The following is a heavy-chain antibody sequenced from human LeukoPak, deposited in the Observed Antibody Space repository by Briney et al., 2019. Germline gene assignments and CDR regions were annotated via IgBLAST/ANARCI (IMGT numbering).Heavy chain of an antibody. D-gene: IGHD1-26*01. CDR3: ARRRDSGSLQHFDY. CDR1: GFTFSSYA. CDR2: ISGSGGST. Sequence: PGGSLRLSCAASGFTFSSYAMSWVRQAPGKGLRWVSAISGSGGSTYYADPVKGRFTISRDNAKNSLYLQMNSLRAEDTAVYYCARRRDSGSLQHFDYWGQGTLVTVSS. J-gene: IGHJ4*02. V-gene: IGHV3-23*01.